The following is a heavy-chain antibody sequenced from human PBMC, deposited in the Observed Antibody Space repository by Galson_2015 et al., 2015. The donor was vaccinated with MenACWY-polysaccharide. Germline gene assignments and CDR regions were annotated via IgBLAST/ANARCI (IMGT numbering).Heavy chain of an antibody. CDR2: ISYDGSNK. CDR1: GFTFSSYA. CDR3: ARTYCRRTSCYGMDG. Sequence: SLRLSCAASGFTFSSYAIHWVRQAPGKGLEWVAIISYDGSNKYYADSVKGQFTISRDNSKNTMYLQMNSLKSDDTAVYYCARTYCRRTSCYGMDGWGQGTTVTVSS. D-gene: IGHD2-15*01. J-gene: IGHJ6*02. V-gene: IGHV3-30-3*01.